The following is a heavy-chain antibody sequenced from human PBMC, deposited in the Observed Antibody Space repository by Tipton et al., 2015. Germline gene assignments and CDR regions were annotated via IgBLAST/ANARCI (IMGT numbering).Heavy chain of an antibody. J-gene: IGHJ4*02. D-gene: IGHD4-23*01. Sequence: LRLSCTVSDVTISYDYWHWIRQPPGKGLEWIGYIYNSGSNNYNLSLKSRVTISVDKSKTQFALKMSSVTASDTAVYYCARARGRHGGLFDSWDQAILVTVSS. CDR3: ARARGRHGGLFDS. V-gene: IGHV4-4*09. CDR2: IYNSGSN. CDR1: DVTISYDY.